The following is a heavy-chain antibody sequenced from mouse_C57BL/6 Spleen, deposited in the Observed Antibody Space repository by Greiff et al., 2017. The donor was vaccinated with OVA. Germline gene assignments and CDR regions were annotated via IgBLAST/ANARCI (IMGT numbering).Heavy chain of an antibody. CDR1: GYTFTDYY. J-gene: IGHJ2*01. Sequence: QVQLQQSGAELVRPGASVKLSCKASGYTFTDYYINWVKQRPGQGLEWIARIYPGSGNTYYNEKFKGKATLTAEKSSSTAYMQLSSLTSEDSAVYFCASYITGLADYRGQGTTLTVSS. V-gene: IGHV1-76*01. D-gene: IGHD1-1*01. CDR3: ASYITGLADY. CDR2: IYPGSGNT.